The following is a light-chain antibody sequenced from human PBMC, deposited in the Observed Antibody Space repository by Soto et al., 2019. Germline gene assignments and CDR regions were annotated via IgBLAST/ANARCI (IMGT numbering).Light chain of an antibody. CDR3: HQRQSSPRT. CDR2: LAS. V-gene: IGKV3-11*01. CDR1: QAVNTR. Sequence: EIVLTQSPATLSSFPGDRVTLSCRASQAVNTRLAWYQHKPGQAPRLLIYLASNRAAGVPARFSGSGSGTDFTLTISDVEPEDFAVYYCHQRQSSPRTLGQGTKVDIK. J-gene: IGKJ1*01.